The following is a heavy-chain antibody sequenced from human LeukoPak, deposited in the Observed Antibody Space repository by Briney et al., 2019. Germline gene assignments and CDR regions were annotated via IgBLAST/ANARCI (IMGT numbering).Heavy chain of an antibody. Sequence: GASVKVSCKASGYTFTSYYIHGVRQAPGQGLEWMGIISPSGASTTYAQNFQGRVTMTRDMSTSTVYMELSSLKSEDTAVYYCARGSSRSPRDAFDIWGQGTMVTVSS. V-gene: IGHV1-46*01. J-gene: IGHJ3*02. CDR2: ISPSGAST. CDR3: ARGSSRSPRDAFDI. CDR1: GYTFTSYY.